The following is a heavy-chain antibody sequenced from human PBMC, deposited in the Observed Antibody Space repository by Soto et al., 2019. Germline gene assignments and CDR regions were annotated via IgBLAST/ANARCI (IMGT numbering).Heavy chain of an antibody. J-gene: IGHJ4*02. Sequence: QVQLVESGGGVVQPGRSLRLSCAASGFTFSSYGMHWVRQAPGKGLEWVAVIWYDGSDKFYADSVKGRFTISRDNSKNTLYLQMHSLTAEDTAVYYCAKGGGTMLPLDSWGQGTLVTVSS. V-gene: IGHV3-33*06. D-gene: IGHD3-16*01. CDR1: GFTFSSYG. CDR2: IWYDGSDK. CDR3: AKGGGTMLPLDS.